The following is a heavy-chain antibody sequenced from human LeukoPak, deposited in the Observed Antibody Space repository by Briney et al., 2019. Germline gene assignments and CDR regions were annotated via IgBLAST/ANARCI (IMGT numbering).Heavy chain of an antibody. D-gene: IGHD3-10*01. CDR2: IYYSGST. CDR3: ARGGYYGSGNDFRFDP. V-gene: IGHV4-59*01. Sequence: PWETLSLTCTVSGGSISSYYRSWIRQPPGKGLEWIGYIYYSGSTNYKPSLKSRVTISVDTSKNQFSLKLSSVTAADTAVYYCARGGYYGSGNDFRFDPWGQGTLVTVSS. J-gene: IGHJ5*02. CDR1: GGSISSYY.